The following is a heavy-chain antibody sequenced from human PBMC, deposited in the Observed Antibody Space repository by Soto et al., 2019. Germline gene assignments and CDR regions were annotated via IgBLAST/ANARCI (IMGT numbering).Heavy chain of an antibody. D-gene: IGHD6-19*01. CDR2: IWYDGSNK. Sequence: GGSLRLSCAASGFTFSSYGMHWVRQAPGKGLECVAVIWYDGSNKYYADSVKGRFTISRDNSKNTLYLQMNSLRAEDTAVYYCARGDSSGWYSYYYYGMDVWGQGTTVTVYS. V-gene: IGHV3-33*01. CDR1: GFTFSSYG. J-gene: IGHJ6*02. CDR3: ARGDSSGWYSYYYYGMDV.